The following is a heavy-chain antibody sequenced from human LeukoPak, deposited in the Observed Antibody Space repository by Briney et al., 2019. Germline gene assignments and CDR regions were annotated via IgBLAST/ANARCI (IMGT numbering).Heavy chain of an antibody. V-gene: IGHV3-23*01. D-gene: IGHD3-3*01. CDR1: GFTFSSHA. J-gene: IGHJ4*02. Sequence: PGGSLRLSCAASGFTFSSHAMSWVRQAPGKGLEWVSAISASGGSTYYADSVKGRFTISRDNSKNTLYLQMNSLRAEDTAVYYCAKDLGAHGGRQYFDYWGQGTLVTVSS. CDR2: ISASGGST. CDR3: AKDLGAHGGRQYFDY.